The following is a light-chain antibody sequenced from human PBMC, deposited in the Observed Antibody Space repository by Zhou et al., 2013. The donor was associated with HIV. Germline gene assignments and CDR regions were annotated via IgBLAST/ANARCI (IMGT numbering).Light chain of an antibody. CDR2: DAS. J-gene: IGKJ1*01. V-gene: IGKV3-20*01. CDR1: QSVRDN. Sequence: EVVLTQSPVTLSVSPGQRVTLSCRASQSVRDNLGWYQQKPGQAPRLLIYDASRRATGIPDRFSGSGSGTDFTLTITRLEPEDFAVYFCQQYGDSPRTFGPGTKVEIK. CDR3: QQYGDSPRT.